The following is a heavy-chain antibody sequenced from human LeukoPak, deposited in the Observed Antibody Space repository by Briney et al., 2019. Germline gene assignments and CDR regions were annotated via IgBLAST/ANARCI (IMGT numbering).Heavy chain of an antibody. Sequence: SETLSLTYTVSGGSISSYYWSWIRQPPGKGLEWIGYIYTSGSTNYNPSLKSRVTISVDTSKNQFSLKLSSETAADTAVYYCARRITGTTYWFDPWGQGTLVTVSS. CDR3: ARRITGTTYWFDP. J-gene: IGHJ5*02. CDR2: IYTSGST. D-gene: IGHD1-7*01. CDR1: GGSISSYY. V-gene: IGHV4-4*09.